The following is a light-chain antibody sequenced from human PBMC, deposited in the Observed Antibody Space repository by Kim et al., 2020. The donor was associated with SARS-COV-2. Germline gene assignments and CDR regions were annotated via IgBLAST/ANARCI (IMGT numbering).Light chain of an antibody. J-gene: IGKJ4*01. CDR3: QQYSGSLT. Sequence: LSPGERATLSCRASLSVSGSNLAWYQQKPGQAPRLLISAASTRATGVPDRFSGSGSGTDFTLTISRLEPEDSAVYYCQQYSGSLTFGGGTKVDIK. CDR1: LSVSGSN. V-gene: IGKV3-20*01. CDR2: AAS.